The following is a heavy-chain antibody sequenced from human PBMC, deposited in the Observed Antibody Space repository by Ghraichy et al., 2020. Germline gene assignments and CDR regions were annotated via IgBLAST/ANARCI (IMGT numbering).Heavy chain of an antibody. D-gene: IGHD6-13*01. CDR2: IWYDGSNK. Sequence: GGSLRLSCAASGFTFSSYGMHWVRQAPGKGLEWVAGIWYDGSNKYYADSVKGRFTISRDNSKNTLYLQMNSLRAEDTAVYYCARVGSAAGYWYFDLWGRGTLLIVSA. CDR3: ARVGSAAGYWYFDL. J-gene: IGHJ2*01. V-gene: IGHV3-33*01. CDR1: GFTFSSYG.